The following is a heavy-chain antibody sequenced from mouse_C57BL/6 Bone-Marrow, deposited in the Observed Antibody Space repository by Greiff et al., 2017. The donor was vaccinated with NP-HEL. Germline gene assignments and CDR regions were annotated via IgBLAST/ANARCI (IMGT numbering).Heavy chain of an antibody. Sequence: VQLQQSGAELVRPGASVKLSCKASGYTFTDYYINWVKQRPGQGLEWIARIYPGSGNTYYNEKFKGKATLTAEKSSSTAYMQLSSLTSEDSAVYFCARFYSDWYFDVWGTGTTVTVSS. CDR2: IYPGSGNT. V-gene: IGHV1-76*01. D-gene: IGHD1-1*01. CDR1: GYTFTDYY. CDR3: ARFYSDWYFDV. J-gene: IGHJ1*03.